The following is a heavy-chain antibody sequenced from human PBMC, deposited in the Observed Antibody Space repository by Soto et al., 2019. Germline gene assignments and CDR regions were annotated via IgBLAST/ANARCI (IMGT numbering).Heavy chain of an antibody. V-gene: IGHV2-5*02. D-gene: IGHD5-12*01. CDR2: IYWDDDK. J-gene: IGHJ4*02. CDR3: AHSLGGGYDYLPFDY. CDR1: GFSLSTSGVG. Sequence: QITLKESGPTLVKPTQTLTLTCTFSGFSLSTSGVGVGWIRQPPGKALEWLSLIYWDDDKRYSPSLKNRLTIPKDTSKNQVVLTRTNVDPVDTATYFCAHSLGGGYDYLPFDYWGQGTLVTVSS.